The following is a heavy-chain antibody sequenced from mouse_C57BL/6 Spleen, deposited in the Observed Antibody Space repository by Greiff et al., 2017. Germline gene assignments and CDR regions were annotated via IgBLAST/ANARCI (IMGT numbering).Heavy chain of an antibody. Sequence: QVQLQQPGAELVKPGASVKLSCKASGYTFTSYWMQWVKQRPGQGLEWIGEIDPSDSSTNYNQKFKGQATLTVDTSSSTAYMQLSSLTAEDSGVYYCARSGGYWGQGTTLTVSS. CDR2: IDPSDSST. CDR3: ARSGGY. CDR1: GYTFTSYW. D-gene: IGHD1-3*01. J-gene: IGHJ2*01. V-gene: IGHV1-50*01.